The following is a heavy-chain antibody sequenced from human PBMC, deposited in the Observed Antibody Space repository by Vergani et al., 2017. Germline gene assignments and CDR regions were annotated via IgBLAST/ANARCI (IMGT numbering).Heavy chain of an antibody. V-gene: IGHV1-8*01. CDR2: MNPNSGNT. CDR3: AKDLPFDY. J-gene: IGHJ4*02. Sequence: QVQLVQSGAEVKKPGASVKVSCKASGYTFTNFEINWVRQAPGQGLEWMGWMNPNSGNTGYAQKFQGRITMTRKSSISTAYMELSSLRSEDTAVYYCAKDLPFDYWGQGTLVTVSS. CDR1: GYTFTNFE.